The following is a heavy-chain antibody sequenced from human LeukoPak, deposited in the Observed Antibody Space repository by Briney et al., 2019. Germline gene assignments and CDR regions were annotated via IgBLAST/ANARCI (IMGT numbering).Heavy chain of an antibody. D-gene: IGHD3-22*01. CDR1: GGTFSSYA. V-gene: IGHV1-2*04. J-gene: IGHJ4*02. CDR3: ARPYDSSGYWFYGY. Sequence: ASVKVSCKASGGTFSSYAISWVRQAPGQGLEWMGWINPNSGGTNYAQKFQGWVTMTRDTSISTAYMELSRLRSDDTAVYYCARPYDSSGYWFYGYWGQGTLVTVSS. CDR2: INPNSGGT.